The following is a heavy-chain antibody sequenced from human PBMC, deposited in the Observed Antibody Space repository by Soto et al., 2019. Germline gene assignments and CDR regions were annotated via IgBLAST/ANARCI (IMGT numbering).Heavy chain of an antibody. CDR3: ARVRYCSSTSCSIGYYGMDV. J-gene: IGHJ6*02. CDR1: GYTFTSYY. D-gene: IGHD2-2*01. V-gene: IGHV1-46*01. Sequence: ASVKVSCKASGYTFTSYYMHWVRQAPGQGLEWMGIINPSGGSTSYAQKFQGRVTMTRDTSTSTVYMELSSLRSEDTAVYYCARVRYCSSTSCSIGYYGMDVLGQGTTVTVSS. CDR2: INPSGGST.